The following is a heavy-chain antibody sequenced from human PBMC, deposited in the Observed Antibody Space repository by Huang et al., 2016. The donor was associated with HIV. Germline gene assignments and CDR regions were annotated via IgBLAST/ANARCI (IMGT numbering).Heavy chain of an antibody. CDR1: GFPFNNHA. V-gene: IGHV3-30-3*01. CDR3: ARAKDTWDAYDI. Sequence: QVQLVESGGGVVQPGRSLRLSCAASGFPFNNHAMHWVRQAPGKGLDWVAVMSNDGSNNYYADSVKGRFTISRDSSTSTLFLHMTSLRTEDTAVYYCARAKDTWDAYDIWGQGTMVIVSS. J-gene: IGHJ3*02. D-gene: IGHD5-18*01. CDR2: MSNDGSNN.